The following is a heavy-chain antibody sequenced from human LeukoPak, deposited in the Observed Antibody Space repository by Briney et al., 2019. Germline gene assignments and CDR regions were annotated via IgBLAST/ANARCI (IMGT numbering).Heavy chain of an antibody. CDR3: ARREYSRTYDAFDI. D-gene: IGHD6-6*01. Sequence: SETLSLTCTVSGGSISSSSYYWGWIRQPPGKGLEWIGSIHYSGSTYYNPSLKSRVTISVDTSKSQFSLKLGSVTAADTAVYYCARREYSRTYDAFDIWGQGTMVTVSS. CDR2: IHYSGST. CDR1: GGSISSSSYY. J-gene: IGHJ3*02. V-gene: IGHV4-39*01.